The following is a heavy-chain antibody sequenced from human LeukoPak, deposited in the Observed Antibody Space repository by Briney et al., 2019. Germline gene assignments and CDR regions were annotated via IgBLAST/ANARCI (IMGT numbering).Heavy chain of an antibody. CDR1: GGSISNYY. V-gene: IGHV4-59*08. J-gene: IGHJ6*02. CDR2: IHYSGST. D-gene: IGHD2-2*01. Sequence: PSETLSLTCTVSGGSISNYYWSWIRQPPGKGLEWIGYIHYSGSTNYNPSLKSRVTISVDTSKNQFSLKLSSVTAADTAVYYCARLGSKGVVPATTPPWYYGMDVWGQGTTVTVSS. CDR3: ARLGSKGVVPATTPPWYYGMDV.